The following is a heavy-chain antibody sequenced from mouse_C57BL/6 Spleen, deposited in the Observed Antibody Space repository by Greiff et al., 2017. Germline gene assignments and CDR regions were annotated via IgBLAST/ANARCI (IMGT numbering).Heavy chain of an antibody. J-gene: IGHJ4*01. CDR2: IHPNSGST. CDR1: GYTFTSYW. Sequence: QVQLQQPGAELVKPGASVKLSCKASGYTFTSYWMHWVKQRPGQGLEWIGMIHPNSGSTNYNEKFKSKATLTVDKSSSTAYMQLSSLTSEDSAVYYCARSTMITTGAMDYWGQGTSVTVSS. V-gene: IGHV1-64*01. CDR3: ARSTMITTGAMDY. D-gene: IGHD2-4*01.